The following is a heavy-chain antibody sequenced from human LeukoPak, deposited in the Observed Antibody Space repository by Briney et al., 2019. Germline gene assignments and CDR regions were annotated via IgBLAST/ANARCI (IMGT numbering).Heavy chain of an antibody. V-gene: IGHV4-30-4*08. J-gene: IGHJ4*02. CDR3: VLMPGY. CDR1: GGSISSGDYY. CDR2: IYYSGST. Sequence: SQTLSLTCSVSGGSISSGDYYWSWIRQPPGKGLEWIGYIYYSGSTYYNPSLKNRVTISLDTTKNHFSLQLTSVTAADTAVYYCVLMPGYWGQGILVAVSS. D-gene: IGHD2-2*01.